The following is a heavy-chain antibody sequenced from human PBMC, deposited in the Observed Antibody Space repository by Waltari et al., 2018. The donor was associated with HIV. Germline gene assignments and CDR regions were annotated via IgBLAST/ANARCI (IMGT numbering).Heavy chain of an antibody. J-gene: IGHJ4*02. CDR1: GFSLSTRGVC. D-gene: IGHD6-13*01. CDR3: ARMGGLKRGRAAARYYFHY. V-gene: IGHV2-70*13. CDR2: MAWDDEK. Sequence: QVTLRESGPALVKPTQTLTLTCTFSGFSLSTRGVCVSWLRQPPGKALEWLSRMAWDDEKYYNTSLQTSLNISTDTSKNQVVLTMTNMDPVDTATYYCARMGGLKRGRAAARYYFHYWGQGTLVTVSS.